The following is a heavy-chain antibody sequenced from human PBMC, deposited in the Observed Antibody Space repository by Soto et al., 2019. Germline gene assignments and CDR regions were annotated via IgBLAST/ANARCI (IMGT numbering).Heavy chain of an antibody. D-gene: IGHD2-15*01. CDR2: ISSSSSYI. CDR1: GFTFSSYS. V-gene: IGHV3-21*01. Sequence: EVQLVESGGGLVKPGGSLRLSCAASGFTFSSYSMNWVRQAPGKGLEWVSSISSSSSYIYYADSVKGRFTISRDNAKNSLYLQMNSLRAEDTAVYYCARDCGGGSCLNIYGMDVWGQGTTVTVSS. J-gene: IGHJ6*02. CDR3: ARDCGGGSCLNIYGMDV.